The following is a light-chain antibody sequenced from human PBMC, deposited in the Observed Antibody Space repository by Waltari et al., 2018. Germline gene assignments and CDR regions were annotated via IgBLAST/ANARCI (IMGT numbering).Light chain of an antibody. CDR3: XQTFSIPRSS. CDR2: AAS. V-gene: IGKV1-39*01. CDR1: QRITNY. Sequence: DIQMTQSPSSLSASVGXXVTXNCRATQRITNYXNWYQHKPGRAPKPLIYAASSLQSGVPSRFTGSGSGTHFTLTITSLQPEDFATXXCXQTFSIPRSSFGQGTKLEIK. J-gene: IGKJ2*01.